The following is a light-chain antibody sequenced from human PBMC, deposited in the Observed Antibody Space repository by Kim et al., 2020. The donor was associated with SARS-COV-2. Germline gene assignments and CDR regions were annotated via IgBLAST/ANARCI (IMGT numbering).Light chain of an antibody. Sequence: ELTQPPSVSVSPGQTASITCSGDKLGDKYACWYQQKPGQSPVLVIYQDSKRPSGIPERFSGSNSGNTATLTISGTQAMAEADYYCQAWDSSTVVFGGG. V-gene: IGLV3-1*01. J-gene: IGLJ2*01. CDR3: QAWDSSTVV. CDR1: KLGDKY. CDR2: QDS.